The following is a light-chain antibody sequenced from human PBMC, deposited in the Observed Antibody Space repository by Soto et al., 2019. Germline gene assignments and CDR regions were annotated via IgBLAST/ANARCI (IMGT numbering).Light chain of an antibody. Sequence: DIQMTQSPSSLSASAGDRVTIPCRASQTISRFLSWYQQKPGKAPKLLIYAASNLQSGVPARFSGSGSGTDFTLTISSLEPEDFAVYYCQQRSNWPTWTFGQGTKVDIK. J-gene: IGKJ1*01. CDR1: QTISRF. CDR3: QQRSNWPTWT. CDR2: AAS. V-gene: IGKV1-39*01.